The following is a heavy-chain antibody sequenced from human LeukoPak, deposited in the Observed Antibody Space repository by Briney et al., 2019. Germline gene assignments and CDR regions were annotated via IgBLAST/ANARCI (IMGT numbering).Heavy chain of an antibody. J-gene: IGHJ4*02. CDR2: IHPSGGST. D-gene: IGHD7-27*01. V-gene: IGHV1-46*01. Sequence: ASVKVSCKASGYTFTSYYMHWVRQAPGHGLEWMGIIHPSGGSTSYAQKFQGRVTMTRDTSTSTVYMELSSLRSEDTAVYNWVMLWGAGEGYWGQGTLVTVSS. CDR1: GYTFTSYY. CDR3: VMLWGAGEGY.